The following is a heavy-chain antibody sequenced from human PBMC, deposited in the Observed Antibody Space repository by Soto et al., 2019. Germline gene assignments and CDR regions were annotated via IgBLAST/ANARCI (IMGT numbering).Heavy chain of an antibody. CDR3: AKDAVAYNGEWDWFDL. J-gene: IGHJ5*02. CDR2: IGGSGSSA. Sequence: PGGSLRLSCAASGFTVTNFAVSWVRQAPGKGMEWVSAIGGSGSSANYADSVKGRFTVSRDDSKSTLYLQMSGLRVDDTALYYCAKDAVAYNGEWDWFDLWGQGTLVTVSS. V-gene: IGHV3-23*01. CDR1: GFTVTNFA. D-gene: IGHD3-10*01.